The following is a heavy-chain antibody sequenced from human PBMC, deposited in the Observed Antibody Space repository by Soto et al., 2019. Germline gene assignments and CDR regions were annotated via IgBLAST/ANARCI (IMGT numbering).Heavy chain of an antibody. CDR3: ARDLVESGYPEYFQH. Sequence: EVQLVESGGGLIQPGGSLRLSCAASGFTVSSNYMSWVRQAPGKGLEWVSVIYSGGSTYYADSVKGRFTISRDNSKNTLYLQMNSLRAEDTAVYYCARDLVESGYPEYFQHWGQATLVTVSS. CDR1: GFTVSSNY. CDR2: IYSGGST. J-gene: IGHJ1*01. D-gene: IGHD3-22*01. V-gene: IGHV3-53*01.